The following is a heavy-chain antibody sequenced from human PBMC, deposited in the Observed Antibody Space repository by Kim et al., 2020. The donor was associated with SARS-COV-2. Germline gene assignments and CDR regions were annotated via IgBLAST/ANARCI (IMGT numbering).Heavy chain of an antibody. D-gene: IGHD3-3*01. CDR3: ARGGYYDFWSGPPLLSY. CDR2: ISSSSSYT. Sequence: GGSLRLSCAASGFTFSSYSMNWVRQAPGKGLEWVSSISSSSSYTYYADSVKGRFTISRDNAKNSLYLQMNSLRAEDTAVYYCARGGYYDFWSGPPLLSYWGQGTLVTVSS. CDR1: GFTFSSYS. J-gene: IGHJ4*02. V-gene: IGHV3-21*01.